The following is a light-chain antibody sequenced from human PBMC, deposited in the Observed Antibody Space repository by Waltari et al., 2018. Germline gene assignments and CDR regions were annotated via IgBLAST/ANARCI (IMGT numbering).Light chain of an antibody. CDR3: QQYDSLWT. CDR1: QSIGSW. J-gene: IGKJ1*01. V-gene: IGKV1-5*03. CDR2: KAS. Sequence: DIQMTQSPSTLSASVGDRVTIPCRASQSIGSWLAWYQQKAGKAPKLLIYKASSLEGGVPSRFSGSGSGTEFTLTISSLQPDDFATYYCQQYDSLWTFGQGTKVEIK.